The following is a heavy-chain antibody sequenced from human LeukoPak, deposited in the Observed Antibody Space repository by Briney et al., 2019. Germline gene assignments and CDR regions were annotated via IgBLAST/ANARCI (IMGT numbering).Heavy chain of an antibody. J-gene: IGHJ3*02. V-gene: IGHV3-74*01. CDR1: GFTFNTYG. CDR2: INSDGSST. D-gene: IGHD4/OR15-4a*01. Sequence: PGGSLRLSFAASGFTFNTYGSHWVRQAPGKGRGWFSRINSDGSSTNYADSVKGRFTISRDNAKNTLSLQMNSLGAEDTAVYYCAKAADYDTDAFDIWGQGTMVTVSS. CDR3: AKAADYDTDAFDI.